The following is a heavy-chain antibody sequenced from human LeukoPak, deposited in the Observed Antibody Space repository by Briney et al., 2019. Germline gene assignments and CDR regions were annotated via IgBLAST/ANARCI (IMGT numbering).Heavy chain of an antibody. V-gene: IGHV4-59*12. CDR3: ARAWQVGAPPYWYFDL. Sequence: PSETLSLTCSVSGGSISSYYWSWIRQPPGKGLEWIGYIYYTGSTNYNPSLKSRVTISVDTSKNQFSLKLSSVTAADTAVYYCARAWQVGAPPYWYFDLWGRGTLVTVSS. CDR2: IYYTGST. J-gene: IGHJ2*01. D-gene: IGHD1-26*01. CDR1: GGSISSYY.